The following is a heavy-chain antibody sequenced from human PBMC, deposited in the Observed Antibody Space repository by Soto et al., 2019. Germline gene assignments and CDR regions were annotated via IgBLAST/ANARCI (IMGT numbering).Heavy chain of an antibody. Sequence: EVQLLESGGGLVQPGGSLRLSCAASGFTFSNYAMSWVRQAPGKGLEWVAGISGSGDKTYYADSVKGRFTISRDNSKNTLYVQMNSLRAEDTAVYSCAKDARRGYTYGYVHFDLWGRGTLVTVYS. J-gene: IGHJ2*01. CDR3: AKDARRGYTYGYVHFDL. D-gene: IGHD5-18*01. V-gene: IGHV3-23*01. CDR1: GFTFSNYA. CDR2: ISGSGDKT.